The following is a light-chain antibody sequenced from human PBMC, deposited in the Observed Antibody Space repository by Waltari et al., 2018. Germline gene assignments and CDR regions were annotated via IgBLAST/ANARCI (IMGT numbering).Light chain of an antibody. J-gene: IGLJ2*01. V-gene: IGLV1-51*01. CDR1: SSNIGNNY. CDR2: DNN. Sequence: QSVLTQPPSVSAAPGQRVTISCSGSSSNIGNNYLSWYHQAPGTAPKLLIYDNNKRPSGIPDRFSGSKSGTSATLGITGLQTGDEADYYCGTWDSSLSAVVFGGGTKLTVL. CDR3: GTWDSSLSAVV.